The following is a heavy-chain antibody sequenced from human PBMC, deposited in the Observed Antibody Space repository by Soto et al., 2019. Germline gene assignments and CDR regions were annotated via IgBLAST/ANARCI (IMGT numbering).Heavy chain of an antibody. CDR2: ILHDGSAE. CDR1: GFIFTSYG. CDR3: ARSRDGYSFYFCYGMDG. J-gene: IGHJ6*02. V-gene: IGHV3-30*03. Sequence: GGSLRLSCAASGFIFTSYGMHWVRQAPGKGLEWMALILHDGSAEYYADSVKGRFTISRGNSKNTLYLQMNSLTAEDTAVYYCARSRDGYSFYFCYGMDGWGQGTTATVSS. D-gene: IGHD4-4*01.